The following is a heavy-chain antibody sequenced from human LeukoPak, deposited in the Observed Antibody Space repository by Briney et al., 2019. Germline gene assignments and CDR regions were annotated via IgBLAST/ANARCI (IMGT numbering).Heavy chain of an antibody. D-gene: IGHD3-3*01. Sequence: GGSLRLSCAASGFTVSSYSMNWVRQAPGKGLEWVSYISSSSSTIYYADSVKGRFTISRDNAKNSLYLQMNSLRAEDTAVYYCARPYDFWSGAHAFDIWGQGTMVTVSS. CDR2: ISSSSSTI. J-gene: IGHJ3*02. CDR1: GFTVSSYS. V-gene: IGHV3-48*01. CDR3: ARPYDFWSGAHAFDI.